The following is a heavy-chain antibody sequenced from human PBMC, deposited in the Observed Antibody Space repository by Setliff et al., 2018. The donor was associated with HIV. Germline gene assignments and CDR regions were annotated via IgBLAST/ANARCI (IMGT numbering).Heavy chain of an antibody. Sequence: PGGSLRLSCAASGFTFSNYNMNWVRQAPGKGLEWASSISYDSRFIYHADSMKGRFTISRDNAKKLVYLQMNSLRAEDTAIYYCARDRASSGYYARFDHWGQGTLVTVSS. CDR2: ISYDSRFI. V-gene: IGHV3-21*01. CDR1: GFTFSNYN. D-gene: IGHD3-22*01. J-gene: IGHJ4*02. CDR3: ARDRASSGYYARFDH.